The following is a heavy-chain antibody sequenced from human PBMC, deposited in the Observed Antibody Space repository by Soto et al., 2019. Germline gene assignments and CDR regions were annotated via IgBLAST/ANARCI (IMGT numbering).Heavy chain of an antibody. CDR3: ARSGARSVYDFWSGYTPAGYYYYGMDF. J-gene: IGHJ6*02. CDR2: IYSGGST. Sequence: GGSLRLSCAASGFTVSSNYMSWVRQAPGKGLEWVSVIYSGGSTYYADSVKGRFTISRDNSKNTLYLQMNSLRAEDTAVYYCARSGARSVYDFWSGYTPAGYYYYGMDFWGQGTTVTVSS. V-gene: IGHV3-66*01. CDR1: GFTVSSNY. D-gene: IGHD3-3*01.